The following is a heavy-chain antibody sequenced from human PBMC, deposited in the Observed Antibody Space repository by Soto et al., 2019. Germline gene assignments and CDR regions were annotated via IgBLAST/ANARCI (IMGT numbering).Heavy chain of an antibody. CDR1: GGSISSYY. J-gene: IGHJ6*02. CDR3: ARVKQWLPKDYYGMDV. D-gene: IGHD6-19*01. CDR2: IYTSGST. V-gene: IGHV4-4*07. Sequence: SETLSLTCTVSGGSISSYYWSWIRQPAGKGLEWIGRIYTSGSTNYNPSLKSRVTMSVDTSKNQFPLKLSSVTAADTAVYYCARVKQWLPKDYYGMDVWGQGTTVTVSS.